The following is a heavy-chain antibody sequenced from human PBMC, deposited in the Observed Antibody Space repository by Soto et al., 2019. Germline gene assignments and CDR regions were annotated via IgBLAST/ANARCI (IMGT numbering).Heavy chain of an antibody. J-gene: IGHJ6*02. CDR1: GYTFTSYY. CDR3: ARELGYSYGPNYYYYGMDV. D-gene: IGHD5-18*01. V-gene: IGHV1-46*01. Sequence: ASVKVSCKASGYTFTSYYMHWVRQAPGQGLEWMGIINPSGGSTSYAQKFQGRVTMTRDTSTSTVYMELSSLRSEDTAVYYCARELGYSYGPNYYYYGMDVWGQGTTDIGSS. CDR2: INPSGGST.